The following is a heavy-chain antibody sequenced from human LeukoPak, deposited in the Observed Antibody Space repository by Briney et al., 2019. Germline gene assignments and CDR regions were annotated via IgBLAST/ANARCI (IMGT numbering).Heavy chain of an antibody. V-gene: IGHV3-21*01. CDR1: GFTFSSYS. J-gene: IGHJ4*02. Sequence: GGSLRLSCAASGFTFSSYSMNWVRQAPGKGLEWVSSISSSSSYIYYADSVKCRFTISRDNAKNSLYLQMNSLRAEDTAVYYCARGRGHIVVVTSDYWGQGTLVTVSS. D-gene: IGHD2-21*02. CDR3: ARGRGHIVVVTSDY. CDR2: ISSSSSYI.